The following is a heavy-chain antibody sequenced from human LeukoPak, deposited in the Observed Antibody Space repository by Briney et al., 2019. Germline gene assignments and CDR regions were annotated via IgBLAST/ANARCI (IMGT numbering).Heavy chain of an antibody. J-gene: IGHJ4*02. V-gene: IGHV3-21*01. CDR1: RFTFSSYS. Sequence: GGSLRLSCAASRFTFSSYSMNWVRQAPGKGLEWVSSISSSGSYIYYADSVKGRFTISRDNAKNSLYLQMNSLRAEDTAVYYCAREIRSYGDCFDYWGQGTLVTVSS. D-gene: IGHD4-17*01. CDR2: ISSSGSYI. CDR3: AREIRSYGDCFDY.